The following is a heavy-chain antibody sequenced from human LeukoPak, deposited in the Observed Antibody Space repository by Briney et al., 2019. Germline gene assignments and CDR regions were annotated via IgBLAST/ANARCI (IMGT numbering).Heavy chain of an antibody. CDR3: ATLPADYDYVWGSYRYKWPIVD. CDR2: IIPILGIA. V-gene: IGHV1-69*04. Sequence: GASVKVSCKASGGTFSSYAISWVRQAPGQGLEWMGRIIPILGIANYAQKFQGRVTITADKSTSTAYMELSSLRSEDTAVYYCATLPADYDYVWGSYRYKWPIVDWGQGTLVTVSS. D-gene: IGHD3-16*02. J-gene: IGHJ4*02. CDR1: GGTFSSYA.